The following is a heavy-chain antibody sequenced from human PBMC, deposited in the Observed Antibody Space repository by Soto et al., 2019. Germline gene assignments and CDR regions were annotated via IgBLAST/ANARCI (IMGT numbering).Heavy chain of an antibody. J-gene: IGHJ4*02. Sequence: QVHLVQSGAEVRKPGSSVKVSCEASGGTFSSYSINWVRQAPGQGLEWMGGIIPIFGSSTYAQKFQGRLTITADKSTNTVLMELTSLRSEDTALYFCATKPLRWREYVYFDHWGQGTLLTVSS. CDR2: IIPIFGSS. CDR1: GGTFSSYS. CDR3: ATKPLRWREYVYFDH. V-gene: IGHV1-69*06. D-gene: IGHD3-16*01.